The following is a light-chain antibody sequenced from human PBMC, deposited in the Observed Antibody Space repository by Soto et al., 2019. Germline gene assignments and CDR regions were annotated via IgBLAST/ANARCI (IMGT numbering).Light chain of an antibody. J-gene: IGKJ2*01. Sequence: EIVLTQSPGTLSLSPGERATLSCRASQSVSSSYLAWYQQKPGQAPRLLIYNAFNRATGIPDRFSGSGSGTDFTLTISRLEPEDFAVYYCQQYNNWPPDTFGQGTKLEIK. V-gene: IGKV3-20*01. CDR3: QQYNNWPPDT. CDR2: NAF. CDR1: QSVSSSY.